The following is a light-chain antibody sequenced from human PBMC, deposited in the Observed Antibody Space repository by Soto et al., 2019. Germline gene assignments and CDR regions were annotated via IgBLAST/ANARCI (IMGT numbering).Light chain of an antibody. J-gene: IGLJ2*01. V-gene: IGLV4-60*02. CDR1: SGHSNYI. Sequence: QPVLTQSSSASASLGSSVTITCTLSSGHSNYIISCHQQQPETDPRFLMKVDGSGGYNKGSGVPDRFSGASSGTDRYLAIPNLQYGDEADYSCESCKTNTRVFGGGTKLTVL. CDR3: ESCKTNTRV. CDR2: VDGSGGY.